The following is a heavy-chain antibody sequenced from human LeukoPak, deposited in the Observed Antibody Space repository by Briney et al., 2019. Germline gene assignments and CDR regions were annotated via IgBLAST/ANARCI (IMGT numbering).Heavy chain of an antibody. CDR3: ARMGRITIFGVHYYMDV. CDR2: IRYDGSNK. J-gene: IGHJ6*03. D-gene: IGHD3-3*01. Sequence: PGGSLRLSCAASGFTFSSYGMHWVRQAPGKGLEWVAFIRYDGSNKYYADSVKGRFTISRDNSKNTLYLQMNSLRAEDTAVYYCARMGRITIFGVHYYMDVWGKGTTVTVSS. CDR1: GFTFSSYG. V-gene: IGHV3-30*02.